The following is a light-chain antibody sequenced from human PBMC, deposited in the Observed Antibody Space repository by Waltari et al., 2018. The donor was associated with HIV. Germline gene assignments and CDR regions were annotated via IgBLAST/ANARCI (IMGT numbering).Light chain of an antibody. CDR3: AVWDDTLRGV. CDR2: RNK. J-gene: IGLJ2*01. V-gene: IGLV1-47*01. Sequence: QSVLTQPPSASGTPGQRVTISCSGSSSNIGTNHVYWYQQLPGTAPKVVIYRNKQRPSGVPDRFSGAKSGTSASLAINGLRSEDEANYYCAVWDDTLRGVFGGGTKLTVL. CDR1: SSNIGTNH.